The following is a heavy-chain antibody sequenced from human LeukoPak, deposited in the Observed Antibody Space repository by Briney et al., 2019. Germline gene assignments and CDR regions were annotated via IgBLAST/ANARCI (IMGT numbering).Heavy chain of an antibody. D-gene: IGHD1-1*01. J-gene: IGHJ3*02. CDR1: GFDFSSYA. CDR2: IGAYAART. V-gene: IGHV3-23*01. Sequence: GGSLRLSCVASGFDFSSYAMTWVRQAPGRGLEWVSTIGAYAARTYYADSVKGRFTISRDNSKNTLYLQMNSLRAEDSAEYYCAKSLLTTATGTGRAFDIWGQGTMVTVSA. CDR3: AKSLLTTATGTGRAFDI.